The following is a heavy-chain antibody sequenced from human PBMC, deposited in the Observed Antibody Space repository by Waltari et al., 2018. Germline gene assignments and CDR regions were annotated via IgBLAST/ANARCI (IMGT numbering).Heavy chain of an antibody. V-gene: IGHV3-21*01. J-gene: IGHJ4*02. Sequence: EVQLVESGGGLVKPGGSLSLSCAAPCFTFSPSRLKRVRPAPGKGLEWVSSISSSSSYIYYADSVKGRFTISRDNAKNSLYLQMNSLRAEDTAVYYCARGSTGTTDYWGQGTLVTVSS. CDR2: ISSSSSYI. CDR3: ARGSTGTTDY. D-gene: IGHD1-7*01. CDR1: CFTFSPSR.